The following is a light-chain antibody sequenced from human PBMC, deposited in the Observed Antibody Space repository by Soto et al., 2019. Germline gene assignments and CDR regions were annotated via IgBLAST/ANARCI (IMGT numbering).Light chain of an antibody. CDR1: QDISNY. CDR3: QQYDNLRVT. Sequence: DIQMTQSPSSLSASVGDRVTITCQASQDISNYLNWYQQKPGKAPKLLIYDASNLETGVPSRLSGSGSGTDFTFTISSLQPEDIATYYCQQYDNLRVTFRPGTKVDIX. J-gene: IGKJ3*01. V-gene: IGKV1-33*01. CDR2: DAS.